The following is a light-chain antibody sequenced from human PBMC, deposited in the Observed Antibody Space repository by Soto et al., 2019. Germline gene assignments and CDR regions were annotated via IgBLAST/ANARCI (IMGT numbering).Light chain of an antibody. V-gene: IGKV3-20*01. CDR1: QSVSSAY. CDR3: QQSGSSFYT. CDR2: GAS. J-gene: IGKJ2*01. Sequence: EIVLTQSPGTLSLSPGERATLSCRASQSVSSAYLAWYQQIPGQAPRLLIYGASSRATGIPDRFSGRGSGTDFSLTISGLEPADFAVYYCQQSGSSFYTFGQGTKLEIK.